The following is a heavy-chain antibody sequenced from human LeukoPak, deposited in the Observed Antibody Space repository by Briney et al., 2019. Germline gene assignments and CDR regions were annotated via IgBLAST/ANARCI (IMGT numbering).Heavy chain of an antibody. Sequence: SETLSLTCTVSGGSISSYYWSWIRQPAGKGLGWIGRIYTSGSTDYNPSLKSRVTMSVDTSKNQFSLKLSSVTAADTAVYYCARIGGWFDPWGQGTLVTVSS. CDR1: GGSISSYY. CDR3: ARIGGWFDP. J-gene: IGHJ5*02. CDR2: IYTSGST. V-gene: IGHV4-4*07.